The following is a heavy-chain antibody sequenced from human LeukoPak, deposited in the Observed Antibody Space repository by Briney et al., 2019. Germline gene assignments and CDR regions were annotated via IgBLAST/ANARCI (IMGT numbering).Heavy chain of an antibody. V-gene: IGHV4-59*01. Sequence: SETLSLTCTVSGGSISSYYWSWIRQPPGKGLEWIGYIYYSGSTNCNPSLKSRVTISVDTSKNQFSLKLSSVTAADTAVYYCARVPMYYTMIFDIWGQGTMVTVSS. D-gene: IGHD3-22*01. CDR2: IYYSGST. J-gene: IGHJ3*02. CDR1: GGSISSYY. CDR3: ARVPMYYTMIFDI.